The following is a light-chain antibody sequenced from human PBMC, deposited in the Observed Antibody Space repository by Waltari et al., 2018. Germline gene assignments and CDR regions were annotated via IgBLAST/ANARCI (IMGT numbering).Light chain of an antibody. Sequence: QSVLTQPPSVSGAPGQRVTISCTGSGSNIRAGYAVHWYQQLPRAAPKLLIYGSSSRPLGVPDRFFGSTSGTSASLAIIGLQAEDEADYYCQSYDTSLSVVFGGGTKLTVL. J-gene: IGLJ3*02. V-gene: IGLV1-40*01. CDR2: GSS. CDR1: GSNIRAGYA. CDR3: QSYDTSLSVV.